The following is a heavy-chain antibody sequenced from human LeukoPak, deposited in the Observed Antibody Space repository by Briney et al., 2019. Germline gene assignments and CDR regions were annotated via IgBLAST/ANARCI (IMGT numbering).Heavy chain of an antibody. CDR3: ARGYYDILTGSPAYMDV. J-gene: IGHJ6*03. CDR2: ISSNGGST. Sequence: GGSLRLSCAASGFTFSSYAMHWVRQAPGKRLEYVSAISSNGGSTYYANSVKGRFTISRDNSKNTLYLQMGSLRAEDMAVYYCARGYYDILTGSPAYMDVWGKGTTVTISS. D-gene: IGHD3-9*01. V-gene: IGHV3-64*01. CDR1: GFTFSSYA.